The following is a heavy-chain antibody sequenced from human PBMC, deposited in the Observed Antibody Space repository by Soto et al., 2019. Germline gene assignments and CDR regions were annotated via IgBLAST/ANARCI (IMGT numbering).Heavy chain of an antibody. V-gene: IGHV4-34*01. CDR2: INHSGST. CDR3: ARGRWDIVVVVAAWVTQFDY. J-gene: IGHJ4*02. CDR1: GGSFSGYY. D-gene: IGHD2-15*01. Sequence: QVQLQQWGAGLLKPSETLSLTCAVYGGSFSGYYWSWIRQPPGKGLEWIGEINHSGSTNYNPSLKSRVTISVDTSKNQFSLKLSSVTAADTAVYYCARGRWDIVVVVAAWVTQFDYWGQGTLVTVSS.